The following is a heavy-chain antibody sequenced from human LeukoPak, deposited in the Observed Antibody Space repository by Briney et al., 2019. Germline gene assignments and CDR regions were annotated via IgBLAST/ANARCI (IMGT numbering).Heavy chain of an antibody. Sequence: GGALRLGCGASGFNFSSYARGWGGGAAGKGLEWVAVISYDGSNKYYADSVKGRFTISRDNSKNTLYLQMNSLRAEDTAVYYCARAHFDWLLDYWGQGTLVTVSS. CDR1: GFNFSSYA. D-gene: IGHD3-9*01. V-gene: IGHV3-30*04. J-gene: IGHJ4*02. CDR3: ARAHFDWLLDY. CDR2: ISYDGSNK.